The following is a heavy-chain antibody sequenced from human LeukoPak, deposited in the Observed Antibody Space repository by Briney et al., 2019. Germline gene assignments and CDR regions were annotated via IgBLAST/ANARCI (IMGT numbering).Heavy chain of an antibody. CDR3: ARHLYGSGSYDY. CDR1: GGSISSYY. V-gene: IGHV4-59*08. D-gene: IGHD3-10*01. J-gene: IGHJ4*02. CDR2: IYYSGST. Sequence: SETLSLTFTVSGGSISSYYWSWIRQPPGKGLEWIGYIYYSGSTNYNPSLKSRVTISVDTSKNQFSLKLSSVTAADTAVYYCARHLYGSGSYDYWGQGTLVTVSS.